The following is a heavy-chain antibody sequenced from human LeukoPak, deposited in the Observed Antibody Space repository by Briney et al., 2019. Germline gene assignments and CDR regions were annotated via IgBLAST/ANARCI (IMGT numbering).Heavy chain of an antibody. CDR2: INHSGST. CDR1: GGSVSGYY. Sequence: SETLSLTCAVYGGSVSGYYWSWIRQPPGKGLEWIGEINHSGSTNYNPSLKSRVTISVDTSKNQFSLKLSSVTAADTAVYYCARVGYYDSSGYYFIDYWGQGTLVTVSS. V-gene: IGHV4-34*01. D-gene: IGHD3-22*01. CDR3: ARVGYYDSSGYYFIDY. J-gene: IGHJ4*02.